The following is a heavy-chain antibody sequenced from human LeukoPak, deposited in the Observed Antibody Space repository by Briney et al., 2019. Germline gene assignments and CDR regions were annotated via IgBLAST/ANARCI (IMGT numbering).Heavy chain of an antibody. J-gene: IGHJ5*02. CDR3: ARGKVATGS. CDR1: GFNVGSNY. V-gene: IGHV3-66*02. D-gene: IGHD5-12*01. Sequence: PGGSLRLSCAASGFNVGSNYMSWVRQAPGKGLEWVSIIYSGGNTYYADSVKGRFTISRDNSENTVDLQMNSLRVEDTAVYYCARGKVATGSWGQGTLVTVSS. CDR2: IYSGGNT.